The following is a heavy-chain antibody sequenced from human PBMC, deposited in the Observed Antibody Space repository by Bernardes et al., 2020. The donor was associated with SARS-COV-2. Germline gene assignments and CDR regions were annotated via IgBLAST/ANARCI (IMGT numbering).Heavy chain of an antibody. CDR1: GASISSYY. J-gene: IGHJ4*02. D-gene: IGHD5-18*01. V-gene: IGHV4-59*01. CDR3: ARVGGYSYGWD. Sequence: SETLSLTCTVSGASISSYYWSWIRQPPGKGLEWIGYIYYSGSTNYNPSLKSRVTISVDTSKNQFSLKLTSVTAADTAVYYCARVGGYSYGWDWGQGTLVTVSS. CDR2: IYYSGST.